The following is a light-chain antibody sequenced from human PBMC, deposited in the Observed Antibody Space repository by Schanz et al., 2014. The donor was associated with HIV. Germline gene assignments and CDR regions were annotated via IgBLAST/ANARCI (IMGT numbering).Light chain of an antibody. CDR2: DVS. V-gene: IGLV2-14*01. Sequence: QSALTQPASVSGSPGQSITISCTEINSDVGGYNFVSWYQQHPGKAPKLMIYDVSNRPSGVSSRFSGSKSGNTASLTISGLQAEDEADYYCCSYTTTSTYVFGAGTKVTVL. CDR3: CSYTTTSTYV. J-gene: IGLJ1*01. CDR1: NSDVGGYNF.